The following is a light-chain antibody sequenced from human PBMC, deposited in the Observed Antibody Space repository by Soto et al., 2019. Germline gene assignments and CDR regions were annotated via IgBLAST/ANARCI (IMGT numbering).Light chain of an antibody. V-gene: IGLV2-8*01. J-gene: IGLJ1*01. CDR3: QSYDSSLSGPYV. Sequence: QSALTQPPSASGSPGQSVTISCTGTSSDVGGYKFVSWYQQHPGKAPKLLIYGNSNRPSGVPDRFSGSKSGTSASLAITGLQAEDEADYYCQSYDSSLSGPYVFGTGTKLTVL. CDR2: GNS. CDR1: SSDVGGYKF.